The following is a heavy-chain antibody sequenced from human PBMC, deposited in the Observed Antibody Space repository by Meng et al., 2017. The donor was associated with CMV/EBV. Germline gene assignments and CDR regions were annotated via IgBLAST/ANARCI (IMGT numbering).Heavy chain of an antibody. CDR1: GFTFDDYT. V-gene: IGHV3-43*01. D-gene: IGHD5-18*01. CDR3: AKDKYPAMVSGMDV. J-gene: IGHJ6*02. CDR2: ISWDGGST. Sequence: EPLKISCAASGFTFDDYTMHWVRPAPGKGLEWVSLISWDGGSTYYADSVKGRFTISRDNSKNSLYLQMNSLRTEDTALYYCAKDKYPAMVSGMDVWGQGTTVTVSS.